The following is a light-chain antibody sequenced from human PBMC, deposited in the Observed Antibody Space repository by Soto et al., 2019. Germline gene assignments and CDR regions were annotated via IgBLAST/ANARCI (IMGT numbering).Light chain of an antibody. V-gene: IGLV2-14*01. CDR3: SSFTTSTSYV. CDR2: DVS. J-gene: IGLJ1*01. Sequence: QSALTQPASVSGSPGQSIAISCTGTSSDVGGYNSVSWYQQYPGKAPKLMIHDVSNRPSGVSNRFSGSKSGNTASLTISGLQAEDEADYYCSSFTTSTSYVFGSGTNLTAL. CDR1: SSDVGGYNS.